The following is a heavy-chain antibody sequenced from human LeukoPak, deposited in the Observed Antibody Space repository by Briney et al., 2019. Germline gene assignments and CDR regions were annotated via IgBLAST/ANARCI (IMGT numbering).Heavy chain of an antibody. V-gene: IGHV3-30*01. CDR1: GFTFSSYA. Sequence: PGGSLRLSCAASGFTFSSYAMHWVRQAPGKGLEWVAVISYDGSNKYYADSVKGRFTISRDNSKNTLYLQMNSLRAEDTAVYYCAREWSGNSGGGDAFDIWGQGTMVTVSS. J-gene: IGHJ3*02. CDR3: AREWSGNSGGGDAFDI. CDR2: ISYDGSNK. D-gene: IGHD4-23*01.